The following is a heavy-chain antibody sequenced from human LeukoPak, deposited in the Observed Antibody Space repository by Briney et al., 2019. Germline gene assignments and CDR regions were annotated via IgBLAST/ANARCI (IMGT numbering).Heavy chain of an antibody. Sequence: SQTLSLTCTVSGGSISSGDYYWSWTRQPPGKGLEWIGYIYYSGSTYYKPSLKSRVSISVDTSKNPFSLKLSSVTAAYTAVYYCARVPDYGDYYYYGMDVWGQGTTVTVSS. J-gene: IGHJ6*02. CDR2: IYYSGST. CDR3: ARVPDYGDYYYYGMDV. D-gene: IGHD4-17*01. V-gene: IGHV4-30-4*01. CDR1: GGSISSGDYY.